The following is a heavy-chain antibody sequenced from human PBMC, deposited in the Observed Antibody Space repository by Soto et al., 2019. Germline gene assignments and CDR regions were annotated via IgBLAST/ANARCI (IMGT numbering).Heavy chain of an antibody. V-gene: IGHV1-8*01. D-gene: IGHD3-16*02. CDR2: MNPNSGNT. Sequence: QVQLVQSGAEVKKPGASVKVSCKASGYTFTSYDINWVRQATGQGLEWMGWMNPNSGNTGYAQKFQGRVTMTRNTSISTAYMELSSLRSEDTAVYYCGRGLILRLGELSGYWGQGTLVTVSS. CDR1: GYTFTSYD. J-gene: IGHJ4*02. CDR3: GRGLILRLGELSGY.